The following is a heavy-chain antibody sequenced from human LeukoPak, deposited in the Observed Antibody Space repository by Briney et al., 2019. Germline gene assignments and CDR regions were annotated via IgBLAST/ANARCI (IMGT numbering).Heavy chain of an antibody. CDR1: GFTFDDYG. Sequence: GGCLRLSCAASGFTFDDYGMTWVRQAAGRGLEWVSGINWNGGSTGYADSVKGRFTISRDNAKNSLYLQMNILRAEDTSFYYCARSGGYSLARDWFDPWGQGTLVTVSS. CDR3: ARSGGYSLARDWFDP. CDR2: INWNGGST. D-gene: IGHD2-15*01. V-gene: IGHV3-20*04. J-gene: IGHJ5*02.